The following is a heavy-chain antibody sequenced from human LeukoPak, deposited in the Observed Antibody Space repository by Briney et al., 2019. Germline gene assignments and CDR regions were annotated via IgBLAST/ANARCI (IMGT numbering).Heavy chain of an antibody. CDR2: TYYRSKWYN. CDR1: GDSVSSNSAA. CDR3: ARVIGYQLLERQGYYYGMDV. Sequence: SQTLSLTCAISGDSVSSNSAAWNWIRQSPSRGLEWLGRTYYRSKWYNDYAVSVKSRITINPDTSKNQFSLQLNSVTPEDTAVYYCARVIGYQLLERQGYYYGMDVWGQGTTVTVSS. V-gene: IGHV6-1*01. D-gene: IGHD2-2*01. J-gene: IGHJ6*02.